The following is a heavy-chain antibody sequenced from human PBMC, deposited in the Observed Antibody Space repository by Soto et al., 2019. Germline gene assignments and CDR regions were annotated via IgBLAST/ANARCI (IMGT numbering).Heavy chain of an antibody. J-gene: IGHJ5*02. CDR3: ARAPSRVGVPAAIRCFDP. Sequence: GKGREWIGEINHSGRTNYNPSLKSRVTISVDTAKNQFSLKLSSVTAADTAVYYCARAPSRVGVPAAIRCFDPWGQGTLVPVSS. D-gene: IGHD2-2*01. V-gene: IGHV4-34*01. CDR2: INHSGRT.